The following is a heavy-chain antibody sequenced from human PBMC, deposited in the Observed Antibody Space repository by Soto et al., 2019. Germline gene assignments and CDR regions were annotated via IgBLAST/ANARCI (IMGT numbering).Heavy chain of an antibody. CDR1: GVTLRSYG. CDR2: ISYDGSNK. CDR3: AKDPSIAVAGTYIHGMDV. D-gene: IGHD6-19*01. J-gene: IGHJ6*02. V-gene: IGHV3-30*18. Sequence: PGGSLGLCCAASGVTLRSYGMHWVRQAPGKGLEWVAVISYDGSNKYYADSVKGRFTISRDNSKNTLYLQMNSLRAEDTAVYYCAKDPSIAVAGTYIHGMDVWGQGTTVTVSS.